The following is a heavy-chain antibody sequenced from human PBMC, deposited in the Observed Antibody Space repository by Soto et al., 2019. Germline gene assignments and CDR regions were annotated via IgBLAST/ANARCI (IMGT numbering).Heavy chain of an antibody. J-gene: IGHJ6*02. Sequence: SETLSLTCTVSGGSISSYYWSWIRQPPGKGLEWIGYIYYSGSTNYNPSLKSRVTISVDTSKNQFSLKLSSVTAADTAVYYCAREGVLLEWSLLDGMDVWGQGTTVTVSS. CDR3: AREGVLLEWSLLDGMDV. D-gene: IGHD3-3*01. V-gene: IGHV4-59*01. CDR2: IYYSGST. CDR1: GGSISSYY.